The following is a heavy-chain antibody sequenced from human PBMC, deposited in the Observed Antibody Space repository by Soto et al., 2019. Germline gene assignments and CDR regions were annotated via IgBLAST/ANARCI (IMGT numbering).Heavy chain of an antibody. D-gene: IGHD6-13*01. CDR2: IFHDGSNK. V-gene: IGHV3-30*03. CDR1: GFTFSNYG. J-gene: IGHJ6*02. CDR3: ATLIPGYTRNSRSATGGMDV. Sequence: ESGGGVVQPGRSLRLSCAASGFTFSNYGMHWVRRAPGTGLEWMAVIFHDGSNKYYADAVKGRFTISRDNSENTLYLQMNSLRTEDTAVYYCATLIPGYTRNSRSATGGMDVWGQGTTVTVSS.